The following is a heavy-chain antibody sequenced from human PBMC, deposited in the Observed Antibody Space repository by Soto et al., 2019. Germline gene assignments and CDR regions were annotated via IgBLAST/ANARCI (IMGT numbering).Heavy chain of an antibody. V-gene: IGHV3-23*01. CDR2: ISSSGGGT. D-gene: IGHD3-22*01. Sequence: EVQLLVSGGGLVQPGGSLRLSCAASGFTLSSDAMSWVRQAPGKGLEWVSLISSSGGGTYYADSVNGRFTISRDSSRNMLYLQMNSLRPEDTATYYCAARSSGYPYWGQGTLVTVSS. CDR3: AARSSGYPY. J-gene: IGHJ4*02. CDR1: GFTLSSDA.